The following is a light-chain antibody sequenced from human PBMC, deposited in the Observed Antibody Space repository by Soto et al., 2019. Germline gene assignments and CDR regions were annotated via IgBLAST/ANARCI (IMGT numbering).Light chain of an antibody. Sequence: DIPMTQSPSTLPASVGDRVTITCRASQSISSWLAWYQQKPGKAPKLLIYKASSLESGVPSRFSGSGSGTEFTLTISSLQPDDFATYYCQQYNSYSWTFGQGTKVDIK. V-gene: IGKV1-5*03. CDR3: QQYNSYSWT. CDR1: QSISSW. J-gene: IGKJ1*01. CDR2: KAS.